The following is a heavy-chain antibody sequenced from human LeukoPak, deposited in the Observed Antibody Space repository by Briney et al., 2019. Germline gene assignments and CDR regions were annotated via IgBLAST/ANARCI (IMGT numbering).Heavy chain of an antibody. Sequence: PSETLSLTCAVYGGSFSGYYWSWVRQPPGKGLEWIGEINHSGTTNYNPSLKSRVTISVYTSKNQFSLKLSSVTAADTAVYYCAVGGWAAAGIFDYWGQGTLVTVSS. CDR2: INHSGTT. CDR1: GGSFSGYY. D-gene: IGHD6-13*01. CDR3: AVGGWAAAGIFDY. V-gene: IGHV4-34*01. J-gene: IGHJ4*02.